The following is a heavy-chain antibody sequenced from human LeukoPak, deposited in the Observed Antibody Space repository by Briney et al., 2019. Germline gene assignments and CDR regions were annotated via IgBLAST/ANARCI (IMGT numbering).Heavy chain of an antibody. CDR3: ARDSNTWDPSIFDS. D-gene: IGHD2-2*01. CDR1: GDSVSSNNAA. CDR2: TYYRSRWFT. V-gene: IGHV6-1*01. Sequence: SQTLSLTCAIFGDSVSSNNAAWTWIRQSPSRGLEWLGRTYYRSRWFTDYAVSVKSRITINPDTSKNQFSLQLNSVTPEDTAVYYCARDSNTWDPSIFDSWGQGTLVTVSS. J-gene: IGHJ4*02.